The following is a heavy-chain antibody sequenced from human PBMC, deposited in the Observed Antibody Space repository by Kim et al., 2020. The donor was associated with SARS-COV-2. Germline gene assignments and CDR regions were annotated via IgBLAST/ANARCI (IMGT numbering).Heavy chain of an antibody. D-gene: IGHD2-21*01. CDR2: IIPIFGTA. J-gene: IGHJ4*02. CDR3: ARVPVVGGGEYFDY. CDR1: GGTFSSYA. Sequence: SVKVSCKASGGTFSSYAISWVRQAPGQGLEWMGGIIPIFGTANYAQKFQGRVTITADESTSTAYMELSSLRSEDTAVYYCARVPVVGGGEYFDYCGQGTLVTVSS. V-gene: IGHV1-69*13.